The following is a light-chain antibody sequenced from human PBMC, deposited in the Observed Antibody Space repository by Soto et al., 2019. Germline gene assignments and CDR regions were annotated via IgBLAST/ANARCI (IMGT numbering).Light chain of an antibody. CDR1: QIISSY. CDR3: QQSYSTPWT. V-gene: IGKV1-39*01. J-gene: IGKJ1*01. Sequence: DIQMTQSPSSLSASVGDRVTITCRASQIISSYLNWYQQKPGKAPKLLIYAASSLQSGVPSRFSGSGSGTDFTFTISSLQPDDFATYYCQQSYSTPWTFGQGTKVEIK. CDR2: AAS.